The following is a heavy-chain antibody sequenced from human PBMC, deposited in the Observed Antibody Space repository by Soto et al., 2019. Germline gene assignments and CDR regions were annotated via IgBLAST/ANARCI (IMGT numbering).Heavy chain of an antibody. V-gene: IGHV3-33*01. J-gene: IGHJ4*02. CDR1: GFSFSSYD. Sequence: QVQLVESGGGVVQPGTSLRLSCAASGFSFSSYDIHWVRQAPGKGLEWVAVIWYDGSNKYYADSVKGRFTISRDNSKNTLYLQMNSLRADDTAVYYCARGYSSSRYLGYWGQGTLVTVSS. CDR2: IWYDGSNK. D-gene: IGHD6-13*01. CDR3: ARGYSSSRYLGY.